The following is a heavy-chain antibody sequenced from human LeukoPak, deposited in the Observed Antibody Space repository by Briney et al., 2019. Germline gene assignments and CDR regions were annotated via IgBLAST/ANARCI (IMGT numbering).Heavy chain of an antibody. V-gene: IGHV1-2*02. CDR2: INPNSGGT. Sequence: ASVKVSCKASGYTFTGYYMHWVRQAPGQGLEWMGWINPNSGGTNYARKFQGRVTMTRDTSISTAYMELSRLRSDDTAVYYCARDETLWYYDSSGYYGYWGQGTLVTVSS. D-gene: IGHD3-22*01. CDR3: ARDETLWYYDSSGYYGY. J-gene: IGHJ4*02. CDR1: GYTFTGYY.